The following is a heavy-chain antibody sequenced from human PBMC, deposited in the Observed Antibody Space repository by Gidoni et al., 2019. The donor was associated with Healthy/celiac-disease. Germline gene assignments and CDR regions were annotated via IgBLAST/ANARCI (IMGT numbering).Heavy chain of an antibody. D-gene: IGHD3-22*01. CDR2: SSWNSGRI. J-gene: IGHJ4*02. Sequence: DVQLVESGGGLVQPVSSFQLSCAASGFSFVDYAMYWVRQAPGKGLEGVSGSSWNSGRIGYAESVKGRFTISRDNAKNSLYLQMNSLRAEDTALYYCAILNNYYDSSGLNDYWGQGTLVTVSS. CDR3: AILNNYYDSSGLNDY. CDR1: GFSFVDYA. V-gene: IGHV3-9*01.